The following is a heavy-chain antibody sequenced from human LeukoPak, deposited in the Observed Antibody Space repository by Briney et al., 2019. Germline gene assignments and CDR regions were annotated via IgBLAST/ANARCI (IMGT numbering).Heavy chain of an antibody. CDR2: ISSSSSTI. D-gene: IGHD6-13*01. CDR3: AREDASSWDY. V-gene: IGHV3-48*01. Sequence: PGGSLRLSCAASGLTISSYSMNWVRQAPGKGLQWVSYISSSSSTIYYADSVKGRFTISRDNAKNSLYLQMNSLRAEDTAVYYCAREDASSWDYWGQGILVTVSS. J-gene: IGHJ4*02. CDR1: GLTISSYS.